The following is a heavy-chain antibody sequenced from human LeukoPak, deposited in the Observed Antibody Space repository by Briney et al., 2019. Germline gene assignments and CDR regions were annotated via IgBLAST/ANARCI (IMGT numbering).Heavy chain of an antibody. CDR1: GYTFTSYY. Sequence: ASVKVSCKASGYTFTSYYMHWVRQAPGQGLEWMGIINPSGGSTSYAQKFQGRVTMTRDTSTSTVYMELSSLRSEDTAVYYCARGPNAMATITKDFDYWGPGTLVTVSS. V-gene: IGHV1-46*01. J-gene: IGHJ4*02. CDR3: ARGPNAMATITKDFDY. CDR2: INPSGGST. D-gene: IGHD5-24*01.